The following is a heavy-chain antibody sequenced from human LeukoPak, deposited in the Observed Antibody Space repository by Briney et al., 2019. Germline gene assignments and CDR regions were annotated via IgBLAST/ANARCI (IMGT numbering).Heavy chain of an antibody. CDR1: GFTFSSYG. J-gene: IGHJ3*02. Sequence: GGSLRLSCAASGFTFSSYGMHWVRQAPGKGLEWVAFIRYDGSNKYYADSVKGRFTISRDNSKNALYLQMNSLRAEDTAVYYWAKFARAAGNKNDAFDIWGQGTMVTVSS. CDR2: IRYDGSNK. CDR3: AKFARAAGNKNDAFDI. D-gene: IGHD6-13*01. V-gene: IGHV3-30*02.